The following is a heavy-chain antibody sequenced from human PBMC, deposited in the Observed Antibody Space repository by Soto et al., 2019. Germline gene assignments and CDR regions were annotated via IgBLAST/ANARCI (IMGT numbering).Heavy chain of an antibody. J-gene: IGHJ4*02. CDR2: ISAYNGNT. D-gene: IGHD3-10*01. CDR1: GYTFTNFG. V-gene: IGHV1-18*01. Sequence: QVQLVQSGAEVKKPGASVKVSCKTSGYTFTNFGLSXVRXXXGQGLEWMGWISAYNGNTNYAQNFQGRVTMTTDTXXXXXXXXXXXXXXXDTXVYXXARGGTPIDYWGQGTLVTVSS. CDR3: ARGGTPIDY.